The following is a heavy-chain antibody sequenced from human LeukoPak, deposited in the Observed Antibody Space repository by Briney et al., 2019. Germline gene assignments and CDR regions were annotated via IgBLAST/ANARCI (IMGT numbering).Heavy chain of an antibody. V-gene: IGHV1-2*02. Sequence: GASVKASCKASGYTFTGYYMHWVRQAPGQGLEWMGWINPNSGGTNYAQKFQGRVTMTRDTSISTAYMELSRLRSDDTAVYYCARDKSDSGSYSFDYWGQGTLVTVSS. CDR3: ARDKSDSGSYSFDY. CDR1: GYTFTGYY. CDR2: INPNSGGT. J-gene: IGHJ4*02. D-gene: IGHD1-26*01.